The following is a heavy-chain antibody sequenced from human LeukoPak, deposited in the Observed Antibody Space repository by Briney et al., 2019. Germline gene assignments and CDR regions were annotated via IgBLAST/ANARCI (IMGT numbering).Heavy chain of an antibody. D-gene: IGHD3-9*01. CDR1: GFTFDDYG. J-gene: IGHJ3*02. Sequence: PGGSLRLSCAASGFTFDDYGMSWVRQAPGKGLEWVSGINWNGGSTGYADSVKGRFTISRDNAKNSLYLQMNSLRAEDTAVYYCARDRQDYYDILTGYDDAFDIWGQGTMVTVSS. CDR3: ARDRQDYYDILTGYDDAFDI. CDR2: INWNGGST. V-gene: IGHV3-20*04.